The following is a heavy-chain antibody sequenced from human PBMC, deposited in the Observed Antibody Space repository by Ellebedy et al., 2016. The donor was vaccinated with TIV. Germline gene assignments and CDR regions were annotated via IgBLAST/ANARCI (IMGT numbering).Heavy chain of an antibody. J-gene: IGHJ6*02. CDR1: AYIFTSYL. Sequence: SVKVSXXASAYIFTSYLMHWVRQAPGQGLEWMGGIIPIFGTVNYAQKFQGRVTITVDESTSTAYMELRSLRSEDTAVYYCARDRSSRSHYYYGMDVWGHGTTVTVSS. CDR2: IIPIFGTV. V-gene: IGHV1-69*13. CDR3: ARDRSSRSHYYYGMDV. D-gene: IGHD1-26*01.